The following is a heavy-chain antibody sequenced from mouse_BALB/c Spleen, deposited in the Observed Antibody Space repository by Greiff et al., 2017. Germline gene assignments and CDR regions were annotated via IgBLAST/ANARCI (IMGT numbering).Heavy chain of an antibody. D-gene: IGHD2-14*01. J-gene: IGHJ2*01. CDR1: GFNIKDYY. Sequence: VQLQQSGAELVRPGASVKLSCTASGFNIKDYYMHWVKQRPEQGLEWIGWIDPENGDTDYAPKFQGKATMTADTSSNTAYLQLSSLTSEDTAVYYCKRYDGDYWGQGTTVTVSS. V-gene: IGHV14-4*02. CDR2: IDPENGDT. CDR3: KRYDGDY.